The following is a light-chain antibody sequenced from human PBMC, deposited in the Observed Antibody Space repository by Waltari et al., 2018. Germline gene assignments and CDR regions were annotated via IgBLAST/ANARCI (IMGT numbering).Light chain of an antibody. Sequence: EIVLTQSPATLSLSAGERATLSCRASQSVSRSLAWYQQKPGQAPRLLIYGASSRATGVPDRFSGSGSGTDFSLTISRLEPEDFAVYYCQHYVRLPVSFGQGTKVEIK. J-gene: IGKJ1*01. CDR2: GAS. CDR3: QHYVRLPVS. CDR1: QSVSRS. V-gene: IGKV3-20*01.